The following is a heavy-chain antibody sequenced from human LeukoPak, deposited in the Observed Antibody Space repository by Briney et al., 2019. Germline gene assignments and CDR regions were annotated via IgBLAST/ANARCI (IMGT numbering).Heavy chain of an antibody. V-gene: IGHV4-4*07. Sequence: PSETLSLTCTVSGGSISSYFWSWIRQPAGKGLEWIGHIYTSGSTNYNPSLKSRVTMSVDTSKNQFSLKVTSVTAADTAVYYCAREDYDSSGYYFDYWGQGTLVTVSS. CDR1: GGSISSYF. J-gene: IGHJ4*02. CDR2: IYTSGST. CDR3: AREDYDSSGYYFDY. D-gene: IGHD3-22*01.